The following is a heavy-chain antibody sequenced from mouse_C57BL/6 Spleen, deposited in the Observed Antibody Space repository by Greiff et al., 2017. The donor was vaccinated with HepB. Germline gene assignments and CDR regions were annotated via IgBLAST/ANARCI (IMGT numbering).Heavy chain of an antibody. V-gene: IGHV14-2*01. J-gene: IGHJ2*01. CDR2: IDPEDGET. CDR1: GFNIKDYY. CDR3: AFSCNDYDY. D-gene: IGHD2-4*01. Sequence: EVQLQQSGAELVKPGASVKLSCTASGFNIKDYYMHWVKQRTEQGLEWIGRIDPEDGETKYAPKFQGKATITADTSSNTANLQLSSLTSEDTAVYYCAFSCNDYDYWGQGTTLTVSS.